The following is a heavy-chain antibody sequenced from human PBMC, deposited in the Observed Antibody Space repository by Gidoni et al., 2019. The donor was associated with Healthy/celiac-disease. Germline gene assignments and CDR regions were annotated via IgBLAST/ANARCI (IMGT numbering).Heavy chain of an antibody. D-gene: IGHD5-18*01. J-gene: IGHJ5*02. CDR2: ISSSGSTI. CDR3: ARDYSYGLGNWFDP. Sequence: EVQLVESGGGLVQPGGSLRLSCAASGFTFSSSEMNWVRQAPGKGLEWVSYISSSGSTIYYADSVKGRFTISRDNAKNSLYLQMNSLRAEDTAVYYCARDYSYGLGNWFDPWGQGTLVTVSS. V-gene: IGHV3-48*03. CDR1: GFTFSSSE.